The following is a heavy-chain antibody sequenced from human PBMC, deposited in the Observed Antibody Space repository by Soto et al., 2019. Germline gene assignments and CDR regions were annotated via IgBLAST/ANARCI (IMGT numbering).Heavy chain of an antibody. CDR1: GGSITNYY. Sequence: QVQLQESGPGLVKPSETLSLTCTVSGGSITNYYCSWFRQPPGKGLEWIGYINYDGYSAYNLSLKRRVTLSMDASKTQFSLMLESVTATATAVYYCARHGFGPLHGLVDVWGTGTTVIVSS. D-gene: IGHD3-10*01. CDR2: INYDGYS. V-gene: IGHV4-59*08. CDR3: ARHGFGPLHGLVDV. J-gene: IGHJ6*04.